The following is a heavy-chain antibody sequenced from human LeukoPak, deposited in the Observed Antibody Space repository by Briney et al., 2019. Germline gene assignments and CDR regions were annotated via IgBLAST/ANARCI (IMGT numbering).Heavy chain of an antibody. V-gene: IGHV3-7*03. CDR1: GFTFSSYW. CDR2: IKQDGSEK. Sequence: GGSLRLSCAASGFTFSSYWMSWVRQAPGKGLEWVANIKQDGSEKYYVDSVKGRFTISRDNAKNSLYLQMNSLRAEDTAVYYCARGPGSQWLVRGGYLDYWGQGTLVTVSS. D-gene: IGHD6-19*01. J-gene: IGHJ4*02. CDR3: ARGPGSQWLVRGGYLDY.